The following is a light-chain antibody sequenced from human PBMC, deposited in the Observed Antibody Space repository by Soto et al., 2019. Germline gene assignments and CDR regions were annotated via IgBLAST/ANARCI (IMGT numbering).Light chain of an antibody. J-gene: IGLJ1*01. CDR3: SSYAGSNILYV. CDR1: SSAVGSYNY. Sequence: TQPSSLSGSPGQSIALSCTGTSSAVGSYNYVSWYQQHPDKAPKLILYDVTNRPSGVSNRFSGSKSGNTASLTISGLQAEDEADYYCSSYAGSNILYVFGNGTKVTV. CDR2: DVT. V-gene: IGLV2-14*01.